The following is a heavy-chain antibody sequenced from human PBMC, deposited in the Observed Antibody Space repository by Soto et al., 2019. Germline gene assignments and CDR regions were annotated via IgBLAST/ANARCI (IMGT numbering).Heavy chain of an antibody. Sequence: EVHLVESGGGLVQTGGSLRLSCAIFESTVSRDWMNWVRQAPGKGLEWVAHINQDGSEKYYVDSVKGRFTTSRDNAKKSLYLQMNSLRPADPAMYYCSGGVGDAFWGQGTLVTVSS. CDR3: SGGVGDAF. CDR1: ESTVSRDW. D-gene: IGHD1-26*01. V-gene: IGHV3-7*04. CDR2: INQDGSEK. J-gene: IGHJ4*02.